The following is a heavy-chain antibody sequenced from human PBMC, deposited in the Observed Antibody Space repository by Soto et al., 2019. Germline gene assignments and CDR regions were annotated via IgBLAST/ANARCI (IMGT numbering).Heavy chain of an antibody. J-gene: IGHJ4*02. CDR1: GFTFSSYA. D-gene: IGHD3-3*01. CDR3: AKTTDFWSGYFSVYFDY. Sequence: AGGSLRLSCAASGFTFSSYAMSWVRQAPGKGLEWVSAISGSGGSTYYADSVKGRFTISRDNSKNTLYLQMNSLRAEDTAVYYCAKTTDFWSGYFSVYFDYWGQGTLVTVSS. V-gene: IGHV3-23*01. CDR2: ISGSGGST.